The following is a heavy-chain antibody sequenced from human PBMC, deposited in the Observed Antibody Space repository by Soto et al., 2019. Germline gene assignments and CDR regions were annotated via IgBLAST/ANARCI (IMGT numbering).Heavy chain of an antibody. D-gene: IGHD3-3*01. Sequence: QVQLVESGGGVVQPGRSLRLSCAASGFTFSSYAMHWVRQAPGKGLEWVAVISYDGSNKYYADSVKGRFTISRDNSKNTLYLQMNSLRAEDTAVYYCARGVGFLEWLSLDFWGQGTLVTVSS. CDR3: ARGVGFLEWLSLDF. V-gene: IGHV3-30-3*01. J-gene: IGHJ4*02. CDR2: ISYDGSNK. CDR1: GFTFSSYA.